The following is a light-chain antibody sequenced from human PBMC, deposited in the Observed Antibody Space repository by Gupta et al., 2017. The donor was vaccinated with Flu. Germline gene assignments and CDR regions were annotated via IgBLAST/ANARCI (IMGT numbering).Light chain of an antibody. CDR3: LQYKSYPYT. Sequence: DIQMTQSPSSLSVSVGDSVAISCRASQVISNHLAWFQQKPGKAPKSLIYDEFSVQSGVPSRFSVSGSGTDFTLTINSLQPEDFATYYCLQYKSYPYTFGQGTKLEIK. CDR2: DEF. V-gene: IGKV1-16*01. J-gene: IGKJ2*01. CDR1: QVISNH.